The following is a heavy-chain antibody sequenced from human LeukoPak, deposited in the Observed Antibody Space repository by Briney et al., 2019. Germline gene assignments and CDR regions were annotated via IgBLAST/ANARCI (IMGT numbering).Heavy chain of an antibody. D-gene: IGHD6-6*01. Sequence: QPGGSLRLSCAASGFTFSSYGMHWVRQAPGKGLEWVAVISYDGSNKYYADSVKGRFTISRDNSKNTLYLQMNSLRAEDTAVYYCAKDRYSSSSGDFDYWGQGTLVTVSS. J-gene: IGHJ4*02. CDR2: ISYDGSNK. CDR3: AKDRYSSSSGDFDY. V-gene: IGHV3-30*18. CDR1: GFTFSSYG.